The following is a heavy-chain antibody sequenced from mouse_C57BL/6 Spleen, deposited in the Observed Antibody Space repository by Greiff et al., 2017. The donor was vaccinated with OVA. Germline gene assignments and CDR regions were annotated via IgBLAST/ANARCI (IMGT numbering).Heavy chain of an antibody. V-gene: IGHV5-17*01. CDR1: GFTFSDYG. CDR3: AREGYLYYAMDY. D-gene: IGHD2-2*01. CDR2: ISSGSSTI. Sequence: EVKLVESGGGLVKPGGSLKLSCAASGFTFSDYGMHWVRQAPEKGLEWVAYISSGSSTIYYAATVKGRFTISKDNAKNTLFLQMTSLRSDDTAMYYCAREGYLYYAMDYWGKGTSVTVSS. J-gene: IGHJ4*01.